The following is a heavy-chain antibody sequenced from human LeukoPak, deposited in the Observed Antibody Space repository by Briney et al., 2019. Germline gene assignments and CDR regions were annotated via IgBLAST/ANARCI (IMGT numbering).Heavy chain of an antibody. V-gene: IGHV1-69*13. Sequence: SVKVSCKASGGTFSSYAISWVRQAPGQGLEWMGGIIPIFGTANYAQKFQGRVTITADESTSTAYMELSSLRSEDTAVYYCAREVYCSSTSCYRRGNWFDPWGQGTLVTVSS. CDR2: IIPIFGTA. D-gene: IGHD2-2*02. J-gene: IGHJ5*02. CDR1: GGTFSSYA. CDR3: AREVYCSSTSCYRRGNWFDP.